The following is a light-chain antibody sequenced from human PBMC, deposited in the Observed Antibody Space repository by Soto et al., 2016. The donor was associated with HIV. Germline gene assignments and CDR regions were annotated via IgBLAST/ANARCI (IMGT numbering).Light chain of an antibody. CDR2: LGS. Sequence: EIVMTQSPLSLPVTPGVPASISCRSSQSLLHSNGYYYLTWYLQRPGQSPRRLISLGSDRASGVPDRFSGSGSGTDFTLKISRVEAEDVGVYYCLQALQSPLTFGGGTKVEIK. CDR3: LQALQSPLT. V-gene: IGKV2-28*01. CDR1: QSLLHSNGYYY. J-gene: IGKJ4*01.